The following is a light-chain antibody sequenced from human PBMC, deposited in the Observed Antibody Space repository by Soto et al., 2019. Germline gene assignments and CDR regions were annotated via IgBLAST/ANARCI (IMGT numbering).Light chain of an antibody. CDR3: QQYNSYPLT. V-gene: IGKV1-16*02. CDR1: QGINNY. Sequence: DNPMTQSPSSLSASIGDRVTITCRASQGINNYLAWFQQKPGRAPKSLIYAASGLQSGVPSKFSGSGSGTDFTLTINNLQPEDFATYYCQQYNSYPLTFGQGTRLEIK. CDR2: AAS. J-gene: IGKJ5*01.